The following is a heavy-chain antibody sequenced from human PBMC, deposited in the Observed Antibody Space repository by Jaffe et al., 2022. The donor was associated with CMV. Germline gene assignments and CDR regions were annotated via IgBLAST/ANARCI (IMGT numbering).Heavy chain of an antibody. D-gene: IGHD6-13*01. CDR1: GGSISSYY. CDR3: ARVKQGQQLAGRYYYGMDV. V-gene: IGHV4-59*01. Sequence: QVQLQESGPGLVKPSETLSLTCTVSGGSISSYYWSWIRQPPGKGLEWIGYIYYSGSTNYNPSLKSRVTISVDTSKNQFSLKLSSVTAADTAVYYCARVKQGQQLAGRYYYGMDVWGQGTTVTVSS. CDR2: IYYSGST. J-gene: IGHJ6*02.